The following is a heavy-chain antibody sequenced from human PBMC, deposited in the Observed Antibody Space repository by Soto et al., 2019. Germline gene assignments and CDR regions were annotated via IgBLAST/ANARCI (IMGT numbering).Heavy chain of an antibody. V-gene: IGHV4-30-4*01. J-gene: IGHJ4*02. CDR1: GGSISRGDYY. CDR2: IYYSGST. CDR3: ARDPVEELVPDY. Sequence: SETLSLTCTVSGGSISRGDYYWSWIRQPPGKGLEWIGYIYYSGSTYYNPSLKSRVTISVDTSKNQFSLKLSSVTAADTAVYYCARDPVEELVPDYWGQGTLVTVSS. D-gene: IGHD6-6*01.